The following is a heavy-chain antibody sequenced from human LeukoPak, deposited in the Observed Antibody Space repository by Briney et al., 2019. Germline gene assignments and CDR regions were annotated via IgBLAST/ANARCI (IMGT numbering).Heavy chain of an antibody. CDR3: ARENFGYSYGMSFDY. Sequence: EASVKVSCKASGYTFTGYYMHWVRQAPGQGLEWMGWLNPNSGGTNYAQKFQGRVTMTRDTSISTAYMELSRLRSDDTAVYYCARENFGYSYGMSFDYWGQGTLVTVSS. J-gene: IGHJ4*02. V-gene: IGHV1-2*02. D-gene: IGHD5-18*01. CDR1: GYTFTGYY. CDR2: LNPNSGGT.